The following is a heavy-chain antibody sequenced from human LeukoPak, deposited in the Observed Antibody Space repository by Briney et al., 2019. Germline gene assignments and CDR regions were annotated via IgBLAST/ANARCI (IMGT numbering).Heavy chain of an antibody. CDR3: AKEPTVAGSVPWFDP. CDR1: GFTFSSYA. Sequence: GGSLRLSCAASGFTFSSYAMSWVRQAPGKGLEWVSAISGSGGSTYYADSVEGRFTISRDNSKNTLYLQMNSLRAEDTAVYYCAKEPTVAGSVPWFDPWGQGTLVTVSS. J-gene: IGHJ5*02. D-gene: IGHD6-19*01. CDR2: ISGSGGST. V-gene: IGHV3-23*01.